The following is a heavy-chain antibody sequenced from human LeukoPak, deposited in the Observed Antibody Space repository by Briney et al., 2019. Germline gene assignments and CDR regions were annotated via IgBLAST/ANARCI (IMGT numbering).Heavy chain of an antibody. CDR2: IYDSENT. CDR1: GGSISRGSYY. Sequence: PSETLSLTCTVSGGSISRGSYYWGWIRQPPGKGLEWIGSIYDSENTYYNPSLKSRVTISVDTSKNQFSLKLSSVTAADTAVYYCARLGYCSGGSCYYYYYMDVWGKGTTVTVSS. V-gene: IGHV4-39*07. CDR3: ARLGYCSGGSCYYYYYMDV. J-gene: IGHJ6*03. D-gene: IGHD2-15*01.